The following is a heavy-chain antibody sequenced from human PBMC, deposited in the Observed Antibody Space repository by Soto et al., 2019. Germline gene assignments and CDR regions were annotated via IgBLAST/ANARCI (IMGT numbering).Heavy chain of an antibody. D-gene: IGHD2-2*02. CDR1: GFSFNNYW. CDR2: IYPGDSNI. Sequence: PGESLKISCKGSGFSFNNYWIGWVRQMPGKGLELMGIIYPGDSNIRYSPSFLGQVTISADKSISTAYLQWSSLKASGTAMYYCARHSRGIVVVPGAIRYFYYGMDVWGQGTTVTVSS. J-gene: IGHJ6*02. CDR3: ARHSRGIVVVPGAIRYFYYGMDV. V-gene: IGHV5-51*01.